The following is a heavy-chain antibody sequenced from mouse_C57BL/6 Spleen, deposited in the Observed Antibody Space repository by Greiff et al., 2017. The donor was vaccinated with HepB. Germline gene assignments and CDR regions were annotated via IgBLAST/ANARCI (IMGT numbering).Heavy chain of an antibody. D-gene: IGHD2-14*01. V-gene: IGHV14-1*01. CDR2: IDPEDGDT. Sequence: VQLKQSGAELVRPGASVKLSCTASGFNIKDYYMHWVKQRPEQGLEWIGRIDPEDGDTEYAPKFQGKATMTADTSSNTAYLQLSSLTSEDTAVYYCTIREYDEEKEDYWGQGTTLTVSS. J-gene: IGHJ2*01. CDR3: TIREYDEEKEDY. CDR1: GFNIKDYY.